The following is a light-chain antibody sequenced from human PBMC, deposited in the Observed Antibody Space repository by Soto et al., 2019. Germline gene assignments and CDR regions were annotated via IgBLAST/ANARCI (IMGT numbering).Light chain of an antibody. Sequence: LPMTQSPSTLSASLGDTVTITCRASQSINSGLAWYQQKPGRAPTLLIYKASSLESGVPSRFSGGGYGTELPLTISSLVPDDVAYYYFQHYNYLLTFGQGTKVEIK. J-gene: IGKJ1*01. CDR1: QSINSG. CDR2: KAS. CDR3: QHYNYLLT. V-gene: IGKV1-5*03.